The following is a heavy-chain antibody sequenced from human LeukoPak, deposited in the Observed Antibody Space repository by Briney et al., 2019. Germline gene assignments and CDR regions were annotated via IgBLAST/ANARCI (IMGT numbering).Heavy chain of an antibody. CDR3: ARDLAAAGTRFDY. Sequence: SVKVSCKASGGTFSSYAISWVRQAPGQGLEWMGRIILILGIANYAQKFQGRVTITADKSTSTACMELSSLRSEDTAVYYCARDLAAAGTRFDYWASEPWSPSPQ. CDR1: GGTFSSYA. CDR2: IILILGIA. V-gene: IGHV1-69*04. D-gene: IGHD6-13*01. J-gene: IGHJ4*02.